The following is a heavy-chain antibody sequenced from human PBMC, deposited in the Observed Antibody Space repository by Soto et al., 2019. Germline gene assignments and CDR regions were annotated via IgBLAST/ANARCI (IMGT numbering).Heavy chain of an antibody. V-gene: IGHV4-34*01. CDR1: GGSFSGYY. D-gene: IGHD6-13*01. CDR2: INHSGST. CDR3: ARGSRGLGRSRSSWYPIDY. Sequence: SETLSLTCAVYGGSFSGYYWSWIRQPPGKGLEWIGEINHSGSTNYNPSLKSRVTISVDTSKNQFSLKLSSVTAADTAVYYCARGSRGLGRSRSSWYPIDYWGQGTLVTVSS. J-gene: IGHJ4*02.